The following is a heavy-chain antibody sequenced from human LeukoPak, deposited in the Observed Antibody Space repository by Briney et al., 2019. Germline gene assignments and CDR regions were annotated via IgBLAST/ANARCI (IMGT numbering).Heavy chain of an antibody. V-gene: IGHV1-2*02. J-gene: IGHJ4*02. CDR2: INTKSGGT. CDR1: GYTFTDYF. CDR3: AREKGSSGTYMADY. Sequence: ASVKVSCKASGYTFTDYFIHWIRQAPGQGLEWMGWINTKSGGTEYAQKFQGRVTMTTYTSITTPYMELNSLRSDDTAVYYCAREKGSSGTYMADYWGQGTLVTVSS. D-gene: IGHD3-10*01.